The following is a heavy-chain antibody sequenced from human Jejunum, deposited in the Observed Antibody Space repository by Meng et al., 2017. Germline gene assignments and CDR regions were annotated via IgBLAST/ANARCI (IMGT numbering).Heavy chain of an antibody. Sequence: GGSLRLSCAASGFSFSNYAMNWVRQAPGKGLEWVSSISRSSYIYYSDSVKGRFSIARDNAEKSLYLQMDSPRAEDTAVYYCAKSSCSGGSCYFQDWGRGTMVTVSS. D-gene: IGHD2-15*01. CDR1: GFSFSNYA. V-gene: IGHV3-21*01. CDR3: AKSSCSGGSCYFQD. CDR2: ISRSSYI. J-gene: IGHJ1*01.